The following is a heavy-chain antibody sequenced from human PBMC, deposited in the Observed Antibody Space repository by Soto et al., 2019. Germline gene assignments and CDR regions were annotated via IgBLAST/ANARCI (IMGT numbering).Heavy chain of an antibody. Sequence: PSETLSLTCAVSGDSITSYYWSWIRQAPGKGLEWIGNIHYNGNTKYSPSLKSRVTMSVDTSKNHFSLRLISVTAADTAIYFCAREGNLGRWLQPLAFWGQGTLVTVSS. D-gene: IGHD5-12*01. J-gene: IGHJ4*02. CDR1: GDSITSYY. CDR3: AREGNLGRWLQPLAF. V-gene: IGHV4-59*01. CDR2: IHYNGNT.